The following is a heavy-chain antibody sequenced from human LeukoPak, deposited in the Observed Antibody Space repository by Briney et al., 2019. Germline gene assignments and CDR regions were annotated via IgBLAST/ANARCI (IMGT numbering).Heavy chain of an antibody. CDR2: IRYDGSNK. Sequence: GGSLGLSCAASGFTFSSYGMHWVRQAPGKGLEWVAFIRYDGSNKYYADSVKGRFTISRDNSKNTLYLQMNSLRAEDTAVYYCAKDFYGDPDAFDIWGQGTMVTVSS. CDR3: AKDFYGDPDAFDI. CDR1: GFTFSSYG. J-gene: IGHJ3*02. D-gene: IGHD4-17*01. V-gene: IGHV3-30*02.